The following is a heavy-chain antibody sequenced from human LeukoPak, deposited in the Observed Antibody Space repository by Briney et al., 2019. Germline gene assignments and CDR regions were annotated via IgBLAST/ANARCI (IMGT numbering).Heavy chain of an antibody. Sequence: PSETLSLTCTVSGGSISSYYWSWIRQPPGKGLEWIGYIYYSGSTSYNPSLKSRVTISVDTSKNQFSLKLSSVTAADTAVYYCARRAAAGRGYFDYWGQGTLVTVSS. CDR3: ARRAAAGRGYFDY. J-gene: IGHJ4*02. V-gene: IGHV4-59*01. D-gene: IGHD6-13*01. CDR1: GGSISSYY. CDR2: IYYSGST.